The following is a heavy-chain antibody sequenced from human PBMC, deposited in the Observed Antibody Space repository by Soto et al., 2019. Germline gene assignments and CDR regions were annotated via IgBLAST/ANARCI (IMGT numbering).Heavy chain of an antibody. CDR3: ARTYYDILTGYFEPYFDY. Sequence: QVQLVQSGAEVKKPGSSVKVSCKASGGTFSSYTISWVRQAPGQGLEWMGRIIPILGIANYAQKFQGRVTITADKSTSTAYMVLSSLRSEYTAVYYCARTYYDILTGYFEPYFDYWGQGTLVTVSS. CDR1: GGTFSSYT. CDR2: IIPILGIA. J-gene: IGHJ4*02. D-gene: IGHD3-9*01. V-gene: IGHV1-69*02.